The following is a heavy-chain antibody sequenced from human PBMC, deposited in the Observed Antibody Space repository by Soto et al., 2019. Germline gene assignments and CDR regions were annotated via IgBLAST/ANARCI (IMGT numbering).Heavy chain of an antibody. CDR3: AGAREGYCSSTSCYRRGYYYYGMDV. V-gene: IGHV4-30-4*01. CDR2: IYYSGST. J-gene: IGHJ6*02. Sequence: PSETLSFTCTVSGGSISIGDYYWRWIRQPPGKGLEWIGYIYYSGSTYYNPSLKSRVTISVDTSKNQFSLKLSSVTAADTAVYYCAGAREGYCSSTSCYRRGYYYYGMDVWGQGTTVTVSS. CDR1: GGSISIGDYY. D-gene: IGHD2-2*02.